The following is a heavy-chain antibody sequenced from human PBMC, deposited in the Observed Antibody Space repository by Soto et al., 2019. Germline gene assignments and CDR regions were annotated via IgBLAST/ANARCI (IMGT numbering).Heavy chain of an antibody. V-gene: IGHV1-2*04. CDR1: GYTLTGYY. D-gene: IGHD6-13*01. CDR3: ARGRSIAAAGPNWFDP. Sequence: ASVKVSCKASGYTLTGYYMHWVRQAPGQGLEWMGWINPNSGGTNYAQKFQGWVTMTRDTSISTAYMELSRLRSDDTAVYYCARGRSIAAAGPNWFDPWGQGTLVTVS. CDR2: INPNSGGT. J-gene: IGHJ5*02.